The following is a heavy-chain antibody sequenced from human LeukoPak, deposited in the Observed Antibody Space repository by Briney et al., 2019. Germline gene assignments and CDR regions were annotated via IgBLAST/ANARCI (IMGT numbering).Heavy chain of an antibody. V-gene: IGHV3-21*01. D-gene: IGHD2-15*01. Sequence: PGGSLRLSCAASGFTFSSYSMNWVRQAPGKGLEWVSSISSSSSYIYYADSVKGRFTISRDNAKNSLYLQMNSLRAEDTAVYYCARVRSSCSGGSCFDYWGQGTLVTVSS. J-gene: IGHJ4*02. CDR1: GFTFSSYS. CDR2: ISSSSSYI. CDR3: ARVRSSCSGGSCFDY.